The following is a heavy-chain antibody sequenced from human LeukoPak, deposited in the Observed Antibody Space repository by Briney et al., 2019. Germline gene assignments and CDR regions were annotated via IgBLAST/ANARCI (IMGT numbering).Heavy chain of an antibody. Sequence: GRSLRLSCAASGFTFSSYAMHWVRQAPGKGLEWVAVISYDGSNKYYADSVKGRFTISRDNSKNTLYLQMNSLRAEDTAVYYCARAGIVGATWGQGTLATVSS. CDR3: ARAGIVGAT. CDR2: ISYDGSNK. J-gene: IGHJ5*02. D-gene: IGHD1-26*01. V-gene: IGHV3-30*01. CDR1: GFTFSSYA.